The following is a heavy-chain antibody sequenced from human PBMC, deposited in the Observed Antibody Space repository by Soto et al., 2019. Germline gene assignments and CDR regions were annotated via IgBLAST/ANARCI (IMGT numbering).Heavy chain of an antibody. V-gene: IGHV3-33*01. CDR1: GFTFSSYG. D-gene: IGHD3-22*01. CDR3: ARDLSEGETYYYDSSGYYPMGF. Sequence: GGSLRLSCAASGFTFSSYGMHWVRQAPGKGLEWVAVIWYDGSNKYYADSVKGRFTISRDNSKNTLYLQMNSLRAEDTAVYYCARDLSEGETYYYDSSGYYPMGFWGQGTLVTVSS. CDR2: IWYDGSNK. J-gene: IGHJ4*02.